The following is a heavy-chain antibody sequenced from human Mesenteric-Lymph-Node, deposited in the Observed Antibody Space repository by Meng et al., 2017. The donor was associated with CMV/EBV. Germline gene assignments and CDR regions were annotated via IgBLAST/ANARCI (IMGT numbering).Heavy chain of an antibody. Sequence: SETLSLTCTVSGYYITSGYYWGWIRQPPGKGLEWIGSIYYSGSTYYNPSLKSRVTISVDTSKNQFSLKLSSVTAADTAVYYCARRGGGQWLVLGNWFDPWGQGTLVTVSS. CDR3: ARRGGGQWLVLGNWFDP. D-gene: IGHD6-19*01. CDR2: IYYSGST. J-gene: IGHJ5*02. CDR1: GYYITSGYY. V-gene: IGHV4-38-2*02.